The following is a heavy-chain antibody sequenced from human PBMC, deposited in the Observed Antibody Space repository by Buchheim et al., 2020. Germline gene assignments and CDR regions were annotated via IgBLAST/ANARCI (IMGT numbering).Heavy chain of an antibody. V-gene: IGHV3-33*01. Sequence: VQLVESGGGLVQPGGSLRLSCAASGFTFSSYGMHWVRQAPGKGLEWVAVIWYDGSNKYYAYSVKGLFTIPRDNSKNTLELQMNSLRAEDTAVYYCARDNSGYDSARLDYWGQGTL. CDR1: GFTFSSYG. CDR3: ARDNSGYDSARLDY. CDR2: IWYDGSNK. D-gene: IGHD5-12*01. J-gene: IGHJ4*02.